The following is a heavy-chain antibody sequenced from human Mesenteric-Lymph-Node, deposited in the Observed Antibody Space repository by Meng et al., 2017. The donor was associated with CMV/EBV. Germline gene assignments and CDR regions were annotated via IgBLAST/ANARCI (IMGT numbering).Heavy chain of an antibody. CDR2: ISSSGSTI. D-gene: IGHD3-3*01. CDR1: GFTFSDYY. V-gene: IGHV3-11*01. CDR3: ARDRTKVYDFWSGYLD. Sequence: GGSLRLSCAASGFTFSDYYMSWIRQAPGKGLEWVSYISSSGSTIYYADSVKGRFTISRDNAKNSLYLQMNSLRAEDTAVYYCARDRTKVYDFWSGYLDWGQGTLVTVSS. J-gene: IGHJ4*02.